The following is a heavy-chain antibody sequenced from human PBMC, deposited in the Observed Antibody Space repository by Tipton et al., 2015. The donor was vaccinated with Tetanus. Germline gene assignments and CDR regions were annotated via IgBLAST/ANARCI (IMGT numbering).Heavy chain of an antibody. CDR2: ISGSGGST. D-gene: IGHD1-26*01. Sequence: GSLRLSCAASGFTFSSYAMSWVRQAPGKGLEWVSAISGSGGSTYYADSVKGRFTISRDNSKNTLYLQMNSLRAEDTAVYYCAKDPGSGSYYLGFHYWGQGTLVTVSS. V-gene: IGHV3-23*01. J-gene: IGHJ4*02. CDR1: GFTFSSYA. CDR3: AKDPGSGSYYLGFHY.